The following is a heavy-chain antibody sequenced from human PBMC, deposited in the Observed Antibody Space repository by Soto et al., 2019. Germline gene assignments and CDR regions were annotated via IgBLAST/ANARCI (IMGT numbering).Heavy chain of an antibody. CDR1: GFTFSSYS. Sequence: EVQLVESGGGLVQPGGSLRLSCAASGFTFSSYSMNWVRQAPGKGLEWVSYISSSSRTIYYADSVKGRFTISSDNAKNPLYLQMTSLRDEEGAVYYCSRGGAIDYGGQGTLVTFSS. V-gene: IGHV3-48*02. CDR2: ISSSSRTI. CDR3: SRGGAIDY. J-gene: IGHJ4*02.